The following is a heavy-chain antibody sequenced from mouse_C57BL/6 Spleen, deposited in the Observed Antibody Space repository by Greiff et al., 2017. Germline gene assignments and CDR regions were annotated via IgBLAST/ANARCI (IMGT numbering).Heavy chain of an antibody. CDR1: GYTFTSYW. Sequence: QVQLKQPGAELVRPGTSVKLSCKASGYTFTSYWMHWVKQRPGQGLEWIGVIDPSDSYTNYNQKFKGKATLTVDTSSSTAYMQLSSLTSEDSAVYYCARDSNYDYYAMDYWGQGTSVTVSS. D-gene: IGHD2-5*01. V-gene: IGHV1-59*01. CDR3: ARDSNYDYYAMDY. J-gene: IGHJ4*01. CDR2: IDPSDSYT.